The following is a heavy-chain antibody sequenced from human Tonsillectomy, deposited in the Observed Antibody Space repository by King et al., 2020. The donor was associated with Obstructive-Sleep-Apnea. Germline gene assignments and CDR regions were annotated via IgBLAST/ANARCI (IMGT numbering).Heavy chain of an antibody. Sequence: VQLQESGPGLVKPSETLSLTCTVSGGSISTYYWNWIRQPPGKGLEWIGFIYYSGSTEFNPSLKSRVTISVDTSKNQFSLKLSSVTAADTAVYYCARAPSPITIFDYWGQGALLTVSS. CDR3: ARAPSPITIFDY. J-gene: IGHJ4*02. D-gene: IGHD3-3*01. V-gene: IGHV4-59*01. CDR1: GGSISTYY. CDR2: IYYSGST.